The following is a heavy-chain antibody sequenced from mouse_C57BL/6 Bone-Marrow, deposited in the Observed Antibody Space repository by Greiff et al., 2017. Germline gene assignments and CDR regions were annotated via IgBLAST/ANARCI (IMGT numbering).Heavy chain of an antibody. J-gene: IGHJ2*01. V-gene: IGHV1-50*01. Sequence: QVQLKQPGAELVKPGASVKLSCKASGYTFTSYWMQWVKQRPGQGLEWIGEIDPSDSYTNYNQKFKSKATLTVDTSSSTAYMQLSSLTSENSAVYYCARSTGYVDYFDYWNQDTTLTISS. CDR3: ARSTGYVDYFDY. D-gene: IGHD3-2*02. CDR1: GYTFTSYW. CDR2: IDPSDSYT.